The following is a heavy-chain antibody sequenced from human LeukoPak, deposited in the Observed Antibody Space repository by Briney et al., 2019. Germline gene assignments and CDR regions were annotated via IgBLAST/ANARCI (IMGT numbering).Heavy chain of an antibody. D-gene: IGHD6-13*01. Sequence: GGSLRLSCAASGFTFSSYWMSWVRQAPGKGLEWVANIKQDGSEKYYVDSVKGRFTISRDNAKNSLYLQMNSLRAEDTAVYYCARESYSSSWYWDAFDIRGQGTMVTVSS. CDR2: IKQDGSEK. J-gene: IGHJ3*02. CDR1: GFTFSSYW. V-gene: IGHV3-7*01. CDR3: ARESYSSSWYWDAFDI.